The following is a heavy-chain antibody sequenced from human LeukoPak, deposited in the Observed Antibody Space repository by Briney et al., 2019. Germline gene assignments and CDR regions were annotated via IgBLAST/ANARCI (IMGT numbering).Heavy chain of an antibody. CDR3: ARNRGYYDSSGYYAVDY. CDR2: IYHSGST. D-gene: IGHD3-22*01. V-gene: IGHV4-38-2*01. CDR1: GYSISSGYY. J-gene: IGHJ4*02. Sequence: SETLSLTCAVSGYSISSGYYWGWIRPPPGKGLEWSGSIYHSGSTYYNPSLKSRVTISVDTSKNQFSLKLSSVTAADTAVYYCARNRGYYDSSGYYAVDYWGQGTLVTVSS.